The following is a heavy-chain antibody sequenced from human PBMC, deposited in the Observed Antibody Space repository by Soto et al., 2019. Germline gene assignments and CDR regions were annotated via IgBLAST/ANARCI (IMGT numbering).Heavy chain of an antibody. CDR1: GGSISSGDYY. V-gene: IGHV4-30-4*01. Sequence: SETLSLTCTVSGGSISSGDYYWSWTRQPPGKGLEWIGYIYYSGSTYYNPSLKSRVTISVDTSKNQFSLKLSSVTAADTAVYYCARATYYDFWSGPPKYYYYGMDVWDQGTTVTVSS. CDR3: ARATYYDFWSGPPKYYYYGMDV. J-gene: IGHJ6*02. D-gene: IGHD3-3*01. CDR2: IYYSGST.